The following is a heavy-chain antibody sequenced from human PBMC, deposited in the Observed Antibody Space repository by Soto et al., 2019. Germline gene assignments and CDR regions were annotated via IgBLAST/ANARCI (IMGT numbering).Heavy chain of an antibody. J-gene: IGHJ3*02. CDR1: GYTFTRYN. Sequence: ASVKVSCKTPGYTFTRYNIHWVRQAPGQRLEWMGWINVGNGNTRYAQKFQGRLALTRNTPVNTAYMELSSLISEDTAVYYCARGLGDYVWGSYRYHGADAFDIWGQGTMVTVSS. V-gene: IGHV1-3*01. CDR3: ARGLGDYVWGSYRYHGADAFDI. CDR2: INVGNGNT. D-gene: IGHD3-16*02.